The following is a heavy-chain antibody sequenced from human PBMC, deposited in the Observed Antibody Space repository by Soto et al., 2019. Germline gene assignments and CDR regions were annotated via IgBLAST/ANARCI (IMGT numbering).Heavy chain of an antibody. J-gene: IGHJ3*02. Sequence: QVQLVQSGAEVKKPGASVKVSCKASGYTFTSYGISWVRQAPGQGLEWMGWISAYNGNTNYAQKLQGRVTMTTDTSTRKAYMELRSLRSDDTAVYYCARQKYYDYVWGSYRLDAFDIWGQGTMVTVSS. V-gene: IGHV1-18*01. CDR3: ARQKYYDYVWGSYRLDAFDI. CDR1: GYTFTSYG. D-gene: IGHD3-16*02. CDR2: ISAYNGNT.